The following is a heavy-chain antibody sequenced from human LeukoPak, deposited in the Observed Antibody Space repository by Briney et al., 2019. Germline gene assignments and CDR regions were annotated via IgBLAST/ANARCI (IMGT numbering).Heavy chain of an antibody. CDR3: ARSRRVYGSGRRYYYGMDV. CDR2: INHSGST. D-gene: IGHD3-10*01. CDR1: GGSFSGYY. J-gene: IGHJ6*02. Sequence: PSETLSLTCAVYGGSFSGYYWSWIRQPPGKGLEWIGEINHSGSTNYNPSLKSRVTISVDTSKNQSSLKLSSVTAADTAVYYCARSRRVYGSGRRYYYGMDVWGQGTTVTVSS. V-gene: IGHV4-34*01.